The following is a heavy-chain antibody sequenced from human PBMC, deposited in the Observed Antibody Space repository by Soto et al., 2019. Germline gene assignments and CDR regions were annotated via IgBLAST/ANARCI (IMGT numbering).Heavy chain of an antibody. J-gene: IGHJ6*02. D-gene: IGHD6-19*01. Sequence: QVQLVESGGGVVQPGRSLRLSCAASGFNFSAYGMHWVRQAPGKGLQWVAVISNDGSNKYYVDSVKGRFTTSRDKSNNTLDPPMNSLRPEDTAVYDGAIVFGLPSLWLWFEGMGVWGQGSTVSVSS. V-gene: IGHV3-30*03. CDR1: GFNFSAYG. CDR3: AIVFGLPSLWLWFEGMGV. CDR2: ISNDGSNK.